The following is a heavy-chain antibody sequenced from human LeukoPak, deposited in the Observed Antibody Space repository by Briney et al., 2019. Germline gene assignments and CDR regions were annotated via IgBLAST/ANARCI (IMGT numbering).Heavy chain of an antibody. CDR2: INWNSGNI. J-gene: IGHJ4*02. CDR1: GFTFDDYA. D-gene: IGHD3-3*01. Sequence: GGSLRLSCAASGFTFDDYAMHWVRQAPGKGLEWVSAINWNSGNIGYADSVKGRFTISRDNAKNSLYLQMNSLRAEDTAVYYCARGGYYDFWSGYWYWGQGTLVTVSS. V-gene: IGHV3-9*01. CDR3: ARGGYYDFWSGYWY.